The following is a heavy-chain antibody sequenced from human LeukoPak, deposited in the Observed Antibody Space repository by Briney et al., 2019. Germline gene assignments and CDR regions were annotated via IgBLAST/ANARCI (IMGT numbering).Heavy chain of an antibody. D-gene: IGHD5-18*01. CDR2: INPKSGAT. CDR1: GYTFTGYY. V-gene: IGHV1-2*02. CDR3: ARDTGYSYGPPAYYFDY. J-gene: IGHJ4*02. Sequence: VASVKVSCKASGYTFTGYYVHWVRQAPEEGLEWMGWINPKSGATNYAQKVQGRVTMTRDTSVGTAYLELSRLRPDDTAVYYCARDTGYSYGPPAYYFDYWGQGPLVTVSS.